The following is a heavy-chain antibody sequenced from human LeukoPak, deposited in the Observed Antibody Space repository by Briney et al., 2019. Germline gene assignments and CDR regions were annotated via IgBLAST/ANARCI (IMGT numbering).Heavy chain of an antibody. D-gene: IGHD5-18*01. CDR2: IYPGDSGT. V-gene: IGHV5-51*01. CDR3: ARPELAMAYYD. CDR1: GYSFSTNW. J-gene: IGHJ4*02. Sequence: GESLKISCKGSGYSFSTNWIGWVRQMPGKGLEWMGIIYPGDSGTRYSPSFQGQVTISADKSISTAYLQWSSLKASDTAMYYCARPELAMAYYDWGQGTLITVSS.